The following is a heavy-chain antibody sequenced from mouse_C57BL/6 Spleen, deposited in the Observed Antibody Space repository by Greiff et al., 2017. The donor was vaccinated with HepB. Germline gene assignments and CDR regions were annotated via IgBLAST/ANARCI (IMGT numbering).Heavy chain of an antibody. CDR1: GYAFSSYW. D-gene: IGHD2-5*01. CDR2: IYPGDGDT. Sequence: QVQLKESGAELVKPGASVKISCKASGYAFSSYWMNWVKQRPGKGLEWIGQIYPGDGDTNYNGKFKGKATLTADKSSSTAYMQLSSLTSEDSAVYFCARYSNYGDYAMDYWGQGTSVTVSS. CDR3: ARYSNYGDYAMDY. V-gene: IGHV1-80*01. J-gene: IGHJ4*01.